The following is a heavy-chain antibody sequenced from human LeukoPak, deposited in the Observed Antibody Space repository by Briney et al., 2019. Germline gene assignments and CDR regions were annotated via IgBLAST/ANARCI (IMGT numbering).Heavy chain of an antibody. J-gene: IGHJ4*02. CDR2: IIPSFGAA. Sequence: SVKVSCKASGGTFSSYAISWVRQAPGQGLEWMGGIIPSFGAAKYAQMFQGRDTITADESTSTGYMELSSLRSENTAVYYCARVFFEAFEGYCSSTSCPAPLDYWGQGTLV. V-gene: IGHV1-69*01. CDR1: GGTFSSYA. D-gene: IGHD2-2*01. CDR3: ARVFFEAFEGYCSSTSCPAPLDY.